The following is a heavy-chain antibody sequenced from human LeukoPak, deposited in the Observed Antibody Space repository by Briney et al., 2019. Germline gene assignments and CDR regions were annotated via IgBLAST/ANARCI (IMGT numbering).Heavy chain of an antibody. CDR3: ARKAAGLTFDY. CDR2: INSDGSST. J-gene: IGHJ4*02. CDR1: GFTFSNYW. Sequence: PGGSLRLSCAASGFTFSNYWMHWVRQAPGKGLVWVSRINSDGSSTNYADSVKGRFTISRGNAENTLYLQMNSLRPEDKAVYYCARKAAGLTFDYWGQGTLVTVSS. D-gene: IGHD6-13*01. V-gene: IGHV3-74*01.